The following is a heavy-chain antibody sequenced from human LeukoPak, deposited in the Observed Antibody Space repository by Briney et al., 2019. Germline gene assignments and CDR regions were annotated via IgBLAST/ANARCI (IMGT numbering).Heavy chain of an antibody. CDR1: GFTFSSYG. CDR3: AKALGGGY. Sequence: GRSLRLSCAASGFTFSSYGMHWVRQAPGKGLEWVAVISYDGSNKYYADSVKGRFTISRDNSKNTLYLQMNSLRAEDTAVYYCAKALGGGYWGQGTLVTVSS. D-gene: IGHD1-26*01. J-gene: IGHJ4*02. V-gene: IGHV3-30*18. CDR2: ISYDGSNK.